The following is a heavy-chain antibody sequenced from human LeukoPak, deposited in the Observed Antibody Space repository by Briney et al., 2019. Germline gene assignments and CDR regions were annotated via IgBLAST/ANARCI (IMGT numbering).Heavy chain of an antibody. Sequence: PSETLSLTCAVSGGSISSSNWWSWVRQPPGKGLEWIGEIYHSGSTNYNPSLKSRVTISVDKSKNQFSLKLSSVTAADTAVYYCARVRCVVRGVVRRKNYGMDVWGQGTTVTVSS. V-gene: IGHV4-4*02. D-gene: IGHD3-10*01. CDR3: ARVRCVVRGVVRRKNYGMDV. CDR2: IYHSGST. J-gene: IGHJ6*02. CDR1: GGSISSSNW.